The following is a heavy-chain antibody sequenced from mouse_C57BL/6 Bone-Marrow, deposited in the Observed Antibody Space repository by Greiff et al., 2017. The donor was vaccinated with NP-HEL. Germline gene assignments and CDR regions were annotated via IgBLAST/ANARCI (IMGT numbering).Heavy chain of an antibody. CDR3: ARDLLIYYYYPYWYFDV. CDR1: GFTFSSYA. Sequence: EVKLMESGGGLVKPGGSLKLSCAASGFTFSSYAMSWVRQTPEKRLEWVATISDGGSYTYYPDNVKGRFTISRDNAKNNLYLQMSHLKSEDTAMYYCARDLLIYYYYPYWYFDVWGTGTTVTVSS. D-gene: IGHD2-4*01. CDR2: ISDGGSYT. V-gene: IGHV5-4*01. J-gene: IGHJ1*03.